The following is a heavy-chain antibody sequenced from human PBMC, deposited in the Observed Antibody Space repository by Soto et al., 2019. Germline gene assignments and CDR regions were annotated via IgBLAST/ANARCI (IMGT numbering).Heavy chain of an antibody. CDR1: GFTFSSYA. D-gene: IGHD3-16*02. Sequence: PGGSLRLSCAASGFTFSSYAMSWVRQAPGKGLEWVSAISGSGGSTYYADSVKGRFTISRDNSKNTLYLQMNSLRAEDTAVYYCAKVGYDYIWGSYRYRYFDYWGQGTLVTVSS. CDR2: ISGSGGST. J-gene: IGHJ4*02. CDR3: AKVGYDYIWGSYRYRYFDY. V-gene: IGHV3-23*01.